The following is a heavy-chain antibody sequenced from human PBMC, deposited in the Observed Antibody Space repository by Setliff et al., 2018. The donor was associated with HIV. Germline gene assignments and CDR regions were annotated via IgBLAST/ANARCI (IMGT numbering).Heavy chain of an antibody. Sequence: LTCTVSGGFISSYYWNWIRQPAGKGLEWIGRIYTSGSTNYNPSLKSRVTMSVDTSKNQFSLRLSSVTAADTAVYYCARGAIAAAGDFDYWGQGTLVTVSS. CDR2: IYTSGST. V-gene: IGHV4-4*07. J-gene: IGHJ4*02. D-gene: IGHD6-13*01. CDR1: GGFISSYY. CDR3: ARGAIAAAGDFDY.